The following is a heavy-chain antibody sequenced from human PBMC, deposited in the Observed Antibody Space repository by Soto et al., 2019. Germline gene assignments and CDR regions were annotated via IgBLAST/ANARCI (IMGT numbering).Heavy chain of an antibody. D-gene: IGHD3-3*01. CDR2: IYYSGST. CDR1: GGSISSSSYY. V-gene: IGHV4-39*01. J-gene: IGHJ4*02. Sequence: LSLTCTVSGGSISSSSYYWGWIRQPPGKGLEWIGSIYYSGSTYYNPSLKSRVTISVDTSKNQFSLKLSSVTAADTAVYYCARSSRKPYYDFWSPFDYWGQGTLVTVSS. CDR3: ARSSRKPYYDFWSPFDY.